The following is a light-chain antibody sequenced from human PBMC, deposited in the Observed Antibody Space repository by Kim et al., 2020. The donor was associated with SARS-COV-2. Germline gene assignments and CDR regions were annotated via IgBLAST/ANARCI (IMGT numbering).Light chain of an antibody. CDR2: AAS. CDR3: QQYGTLLYT. V-gene: IGKV3-20*01. Sequence: EIVLTQSPGTLSLSPGERATLSCRASQSVSHNYLAWYQQKTGQAPRLLIYAASSRATGIPDRFSGSGSGTDFTLTISILEPEDFAVYYCQQYGTLLYTFGQGTKLEI. J-gene: IGKJ2*01. CDR1: QSVSHNY.